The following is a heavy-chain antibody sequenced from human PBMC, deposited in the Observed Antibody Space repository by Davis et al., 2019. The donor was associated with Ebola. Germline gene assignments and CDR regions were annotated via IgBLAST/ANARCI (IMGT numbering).Heavy chain of an antibody. V-gene: IGHV3-30-3*01. D-gene: IGHD3-10*01. CDR2: ISSDGTNK. CDR1: GFTFSSYG. CDR3: ARDRYGERYFDY. Sequence: GESLKISCAASGFTFSSYGLHWVRQAPGKGLEWVAGISSDGTNKYYADSVKGRFTISRDNSKNTLYLQMNSLRAEDTAVYYCARDRYGERYFDYWGQGTLVTVSS. J-gene: IGHJ4*02.